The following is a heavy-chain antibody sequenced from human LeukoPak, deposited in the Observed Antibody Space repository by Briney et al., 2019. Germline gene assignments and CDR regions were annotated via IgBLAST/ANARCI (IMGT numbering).Heavy chain of an antibody. V-gene: IGHV1-69*04. D-gene: IGHD6-13*01. CDR3: ARGFKREQQLVRAAFDI. J-gene: IGHJ3*02. CDR2: IIPILGIA. CDR1: GGTFSSYA. Sequence: SAKVSCKASGGTFSSYAISWVRQAPGQGLEWMGRIIPILGIANYAQKFQGRVTITADKSTSTAYMELSSLRSEDTAVYYCARGFKREQQLVRAAFDIWGQGTMVTVSS.